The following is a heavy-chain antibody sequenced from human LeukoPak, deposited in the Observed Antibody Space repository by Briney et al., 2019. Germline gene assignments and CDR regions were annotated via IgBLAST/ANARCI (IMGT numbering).Heavy chain of an antibody. CDR2: IYYSGST. CDR1: GGSISSSSYY. V-gene: IGHV4-39*07. D-gene: IGHD3-10*01. Sequence: SETLSLTCTVSGGSISSSSYYWGWIRQPPGKGLEWIGSIYYSGSTYYNPSLKSRVTISVDTSKNQFSLKLSSVTAADTAVYYCARGALYGSEIVDYWGQGTLVTVSS. J-gene: IGHJ4*02. CDR3: ARGALYGSEIVDY.